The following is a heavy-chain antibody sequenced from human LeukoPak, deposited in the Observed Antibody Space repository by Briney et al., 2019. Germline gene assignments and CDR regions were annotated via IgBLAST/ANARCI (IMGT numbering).Heavy chain of an antibody. J-gene: IGHJ5*02. Sequence: SETLPLTCTVSGGSISSFYWSWIRQPAGNGLKWIGRIYTTGSTNYIPSLKSRVNMPVETSKNQFSLKLSSVTAADTAVYYCASQVPVAGKAGLDLRGQGTLVTVPP. CDR1: GGSISSFY. CDR2: IYTTGST. D-gene: IGHD6-19*01. CDR3: ASQVPVAGKAGLDL. V-gene: IGHV4-4*07.